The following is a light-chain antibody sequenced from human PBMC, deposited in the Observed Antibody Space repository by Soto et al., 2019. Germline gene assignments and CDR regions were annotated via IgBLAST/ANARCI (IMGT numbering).Light chain of an antibody. V-gene: IGKV3-15*01. Sequence: EIVLTQSPGTLSLSPGERATLSCRASQSVSSSYLAWYQQKPGQAPRLLIYGVSTRATGIPDRFIGSGSGTEFTLTISSLQSEDSAIYYCQQYNKWPSLTFGGGTKVDIK. J-gene: IGKJ4*01. CDR1: QSVSSSY. CDR3: QQYNKWPSLT. CDR2: GVS.